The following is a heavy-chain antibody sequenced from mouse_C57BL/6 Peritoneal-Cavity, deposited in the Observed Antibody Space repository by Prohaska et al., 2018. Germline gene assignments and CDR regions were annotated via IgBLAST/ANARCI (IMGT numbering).Heavy chain of an antibody. J-gene: IGHJ3*01. CDR1: GFTFNTYA. CDR2: IRSKSSNYAT. Sequence: VQLVESGGGLVQPKGSLTLSCAASGFTFNTYAMHCARQAPGKGLEWVARIRSKSSNYATYYADSVKDRFTIYRDDSQSMLYLQMNNLQNEDTAMYYCVREVAYWGQGTLVTVSA. CDR3: VREVAY. V-gene: IGHV10-3*01.